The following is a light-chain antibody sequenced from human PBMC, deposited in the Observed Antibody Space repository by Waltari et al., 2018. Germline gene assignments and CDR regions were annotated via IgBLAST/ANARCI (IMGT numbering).Light chain of an antibody. CDR3: LQYDNLLRT. CDR2: DAS. CDR1: QDISNY. Sequence: DIQMTQSPSSLSASVGDRDTITCQASQDISNYLNWYQQKPGKAPKLLIYDASNLETGVPSRFSGSGSGTDSTFTISSLQPEDIATYYCLQYDNLLRTFGQGTKLEI. V-gene: IGKV1-33*01. J-gene: IGKJ2*01.